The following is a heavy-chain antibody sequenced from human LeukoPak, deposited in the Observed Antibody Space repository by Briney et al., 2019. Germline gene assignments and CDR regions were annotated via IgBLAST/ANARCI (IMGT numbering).Heavy chain of an antibody. CDR1: GGSISSYY. Sequence: SETLSLTCTVSGGSISSYYWSWIRQPPGKGLEWIGYIYYSGSTNYNPSLKSRVTISVDTSKNQFSLKLSSVTAADTAVYYCAAGGDGMATILADFWGQGTLVTVSS. CDR2: IYYSGST. CDR3: AAGGDGMATILADF. V-gene: IGHV4-59*08. D-gene: IGHD5-24*01. J-gene: IGHJ4*02.